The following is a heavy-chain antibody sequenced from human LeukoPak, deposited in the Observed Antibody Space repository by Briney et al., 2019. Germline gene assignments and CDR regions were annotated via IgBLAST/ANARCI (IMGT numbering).Heavy chain of an antibody. CDR2: IYASGST. D-gene: IGHD5-12*01. CDR3: ARVAYSGYDSVDYYYYYGMDV. Sequence: NPSETLSLTCTVSGGSLSSYYWTWIRQPAGKGLEWIGRIYASGSTNYNPSLESRVTLSVDTSKNQFSLKLYSVTAADTAVYYCARVAYSGYDSVDYYYYYGMDVWGQGTTVTVSS. CDR1: GGSLSSYY. J-gene: IGHJ6*02. V-gene: IGHV4-4*07.